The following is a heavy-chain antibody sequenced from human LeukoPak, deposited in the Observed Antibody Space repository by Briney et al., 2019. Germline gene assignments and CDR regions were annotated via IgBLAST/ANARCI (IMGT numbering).Heavy chain of an antibody. CDR1: GYSLSSGYY. Sequence: SETLSLTCTVSGYSLSSGYYWGWIRQPPGKGLEWIGSIYHSGSTYYNPSLKSRVTISVDTSKNQFSLKLSSVTAADTAVYYCARLIRDYYGSGSYSLYFDYWGQGTLVTVSS. CDR3: ARLIRDYYGSGSYSLYFDY. V-gene: IGHV4-38-2*02. D-gene: IGHD3-10*01. CDR2: IYHSGST. J-gene: IGHJ4*02.